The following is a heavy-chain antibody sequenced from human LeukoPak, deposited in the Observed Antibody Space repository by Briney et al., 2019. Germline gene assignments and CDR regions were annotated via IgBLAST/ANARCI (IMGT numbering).Heavy chain of an antibody. CDR2: ISAYNGNT. D-gene: IGHD2-15*01. Sequence: ASVKVSCKASGYTFTSYGISGVRQAPGQGLEWMGWISAYNGNTNYVQKLQGRVTMTTDTSTSTAYMELRSLRSDDTAVYYCARDGYCSGGSCYPFDYWGQGTLVTVS. CDR3: ARDGYCSGGSCYPFDY. J-gene: IGHJ4*02. CDR1: GYTFTSYG. V-gene: IGHV1-18*01.